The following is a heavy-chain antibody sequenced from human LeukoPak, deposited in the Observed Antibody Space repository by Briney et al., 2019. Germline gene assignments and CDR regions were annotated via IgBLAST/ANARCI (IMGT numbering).Heavy chain of an antibody. V-gene: IGHV3-7*01. D-gene: IGHD6-13*01. Sequence: RGSLKMSCAASGFTCSRDWMRWVHQAPCNELNWVAKIKQDGSEKYYVDSVKGRFTISRDNAKNSLYLQMNSLRAEDTAVYYCAREGYSHLVYYFDYWGQGTLVTVSS. J-gene: IGHJ4*02. CDR3: AREGYSHLVYYFDY. CDR1: GFTCSRDW. CDR2: IKQDGSEK.